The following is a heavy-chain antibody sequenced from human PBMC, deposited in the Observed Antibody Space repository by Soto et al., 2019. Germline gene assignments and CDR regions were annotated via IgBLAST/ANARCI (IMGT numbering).Heavy chain of an antibody. Sequence: GGSLRLSCAASGFTFSSYAMSWVRQAPGKGLEWVSAISGSGGSTYYADSVKGRFTISRDNSKNTLYLQMNSLRAEDTAVYYCAKVGCSSTSCYTPYYFDYWGQGTLVTVSS. CDR2: ISGSGGST. CDR3: AKVGCSSTSCYTPYYFDY. V-gene: IGHV3-23*01. CDR1: GFTFSSYA. J-gene: IGHJ4*02. D-gene: IGHD2-2*02.